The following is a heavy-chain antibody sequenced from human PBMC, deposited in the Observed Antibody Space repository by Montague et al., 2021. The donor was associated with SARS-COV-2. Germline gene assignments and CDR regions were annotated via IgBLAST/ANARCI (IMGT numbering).Heavy chain of an antibody. Sequence: SETLSLTCAVYGGSFSVYYWSWLRQSPRSGLERIAEINHSGTANYNPSLKSRVSISVDTSTNQFTLKLTSVTAADTAMYYCAKEREVVRAARTLVAFDLWGQGTMVTVSS. CDR1: GGSFSVYY. V-gene: IGHV4-34*01. J-gene: IGHJ3*01. D-gene: IGHD2-2*01. CDR3: AKEREVVRAARTLVAFDL. CDR2: INHSGTA.